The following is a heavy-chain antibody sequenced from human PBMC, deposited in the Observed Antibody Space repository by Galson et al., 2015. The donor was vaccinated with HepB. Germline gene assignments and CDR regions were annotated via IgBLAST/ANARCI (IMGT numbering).Heavy chain of an antibody. CDR2: ISSTNSYI. D-gene: IGHD1-26*01. Sequence: SLRLSCAASGFTFSTYSMNWVRQAPGKGLEWVSFISSTNSYIYYSDSMKGRFTISRDNAKNSLYLQMNSLRAEDTAVYYCARDLSGSYFDYWGQGTLVTVSS. CDR1: GFTFSTYS. CDR3: ARDLSGSYFDY. J-gene: IGHJ4*02. V-gene: IGHV3-21*01.